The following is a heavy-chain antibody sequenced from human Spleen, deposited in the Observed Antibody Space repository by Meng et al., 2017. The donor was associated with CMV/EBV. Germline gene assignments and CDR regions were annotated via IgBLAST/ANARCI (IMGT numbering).Heavy chain of an antibody. J-gene: IGHJ6*02. V-gene: IGHV4-34*01. CDR3: ARGRITIFGVVHMDV. CDR1: GGSISSYY. Sequence: SETLSLTCTVSGGSISSYYWSWIRQPPGKGLEWIGEINHSGSTNYNPSLKSRVTISVDTSKNQFSLKLSSVTAADTAVYYCARGRITIFGVVHMDVWGQG. CDR2: INHSGST. D-gene: IGHD3-3*01.